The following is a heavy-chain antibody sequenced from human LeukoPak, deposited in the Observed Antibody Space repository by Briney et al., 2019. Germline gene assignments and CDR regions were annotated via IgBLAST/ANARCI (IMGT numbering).Heavy chain of an antibody. D-gene: IGHD5-12*01. Sequence: PGGSLRLSCAASGFTVSSTYMSWVRQAPGKGLEWVSAISSSGSGTYYPDSVKGRFTISRDNSKNTLYLQMNSLRVEDTAVYYCAKVVNSGYYYYFDYWGQGTLVTVSS. CDR2: ISSSGSGT. CDR1: GFTVSSTY. V-gene: IGHV3-23*01. CDR3: AKVVNSGYYYYFDY. J-gene: IGHJ4*02.